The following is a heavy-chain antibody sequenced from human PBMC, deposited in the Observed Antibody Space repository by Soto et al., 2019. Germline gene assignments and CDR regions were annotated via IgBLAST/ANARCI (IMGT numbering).Heavy chain of an antibody. V-gene: IGHV3-33*01. D-gene: IGHD1-26*01. Sequence: GGSLRLSCAASGFTFSSYGMHWVRQAPGKGLEWVAVIWYDGSNKYYADSVKGRFTISRDNSKNTLYLQMNSLRAEDTAVYYCARDSLLALVGATNAFDIWGQGTMVTVSS. J-gene: IGHJ3*02. CDR1: GFTFSSYG. CDR2: IWYDGSNK. CDR3: ARDSLLALVGATNAFDI.